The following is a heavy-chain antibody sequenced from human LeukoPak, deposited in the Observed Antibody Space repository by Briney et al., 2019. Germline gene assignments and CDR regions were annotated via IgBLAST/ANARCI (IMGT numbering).Heavy chain of an antibody. Sequence: ASVKVSCTTSGYTFTSYDINWVRQATGQGLERMGWMNPNSGITGYAQKFQRRVTMSRNTSISRAYMELSSLRSEDTAVYYCARGRYSPLYYYYYYYMDVWGKGTTVTVSS. CDR2: MNPNSGIT. CDR3: ARGRYSPLYYYYYYYMDV. J-gene: IGHJ6*03. CDR1: GYTFTSYD. V-gene: IGHV1-8*01. D-gene: IGHD6-13*01.